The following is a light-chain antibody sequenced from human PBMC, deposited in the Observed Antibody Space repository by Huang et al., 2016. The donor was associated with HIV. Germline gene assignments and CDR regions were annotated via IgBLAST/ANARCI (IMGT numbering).Light chain of an antibody. Sequence: VLTQSPVSVSLSLGDRLTVSCRASQSVDTSYLAWDQHKPGQSPRLLVYETSTRASGIPSRCSGSGSGRDFSLTISRLEPEDFGVYYCHQYAKSMATFGQGTKVDI. CDR3: HQYAKSMAT. CDR2: ETS. J-gene: IGKJ1*01. CDR1: QSVDTSY. V-gene: IGKV3D-20*02.